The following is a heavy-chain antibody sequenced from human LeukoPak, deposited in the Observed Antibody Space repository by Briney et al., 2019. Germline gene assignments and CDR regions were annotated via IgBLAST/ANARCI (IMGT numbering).Heavy chain of an antibody. D-gene: IGHD4-17*01. Sequence: GGSLRLSCAASGFTFSSYWMSWVRQAPGKGLEWLANIKQDGSEKYYVDSVKGRFTISRDNATNSLYLQMNSLRAEDTAVYYCARAPLYGDYVGYYFDYWGQGALVTVSS. CDR2: IKQDGSEK. J-gene: IGHJ4*02. CDR3: ARAPLYGDYVGYYFDY. CDR1: GFTFSSYW. V-gene: IGHV3-7*01.